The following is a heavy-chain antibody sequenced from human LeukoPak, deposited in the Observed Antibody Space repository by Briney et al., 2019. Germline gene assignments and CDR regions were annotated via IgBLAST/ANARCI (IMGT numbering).Heavy chain of an antibody. Sequence: SETLSLTCTVSGGSISSYYWSWIRQPPGKGLEWIGYIYYSGSTNYNPSLKSRVTISVDTSKNQFSLKLSSVTAADTAVYYCARDLRIKTTVVTLYWYFDLWGSGTLVTVSS. D-gene: IGHD4-23*01. CDR3: ARDLRIKTTVVTLYWYFDL. CDR1: GGSISSYY. V-gene: IGHV4-59*01. J-gene: IGHJ2*01. CDR2: IYYSGST.